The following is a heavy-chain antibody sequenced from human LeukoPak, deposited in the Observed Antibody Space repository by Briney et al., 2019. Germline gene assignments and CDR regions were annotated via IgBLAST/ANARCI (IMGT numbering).Heavy chain of an antibody. V-gene: IGHV3-53*01. D-gene: IGHD3-3*01. Sequence: GGSLRLSCAASGFTLSDYYMSWIRQAPGKGLEWVSVIYSGGSTYYADSVKGRFTISRDNSKNTLYLQMNSLRAEDTAVYYCARAYEDDAFDIWGQGTMVTVSS. J-gene: IGHJ3*02. CDR2: IYSGGST. CDR1: GFTLSDYY. CDR3: ARAYEDDAFDI.